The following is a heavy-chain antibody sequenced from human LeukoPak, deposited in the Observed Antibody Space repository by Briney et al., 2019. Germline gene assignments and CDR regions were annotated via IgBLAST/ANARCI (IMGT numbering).Heavy chain of an antibody. D-gene: IGHD3-10*01. Sequence: GGSLRLSCAASGFTFSSYAMSWGRQAPGEGLEWGSAISGSGGSTYYADSVKGRFTISRDNSKNTLYLQMNSLRAEDTAVYYCAKGGGLWFGESPYGMDVWGQGTTVTVSS. CDR3: AKGGGLWFGESPYGMDV. J-gene: IGHJ6*02. V-gene: IGHV3-23*01. CDR2: ISGSGGST. CDR1: GFTFSSYA.